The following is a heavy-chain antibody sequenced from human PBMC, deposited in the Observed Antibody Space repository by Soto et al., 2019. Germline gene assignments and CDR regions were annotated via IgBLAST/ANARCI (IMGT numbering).Heavy chain of an antibody. CDR3: AKDRHPDGIWTFDY. J-gene: IGHJ4*02. CDR1: GFTLSSYT. Sequence: GGSLRLSCSASGFTLSSYTMSRVRLTPGKGLQWVSTIFIGGTSTVYADPVRGRFSISRDDSKNTLYLQMDNLRVDDTALYFCAKDRHPDGIWTFDYWGRGTLVTVSS. D-gene: IGHD3-9*01. V-gene: IGHV3-23*01. CDR2: IFIGGTST.